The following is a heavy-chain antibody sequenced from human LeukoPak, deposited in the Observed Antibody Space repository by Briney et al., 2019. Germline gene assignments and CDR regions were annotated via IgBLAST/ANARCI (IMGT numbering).Heavy chain of an antibody. CDR3: ARLLVYNSGGEAFDH. Sequence: GGSLRLSCAASGFTFSRYWMSWVRQAPGKGLEWVANIKQHGSERYYVDSVKGRFTISRDNAKNSLYLQMNSLRAEDTAVYYCARLLVYNSGGEAFDHWGQGTLVTVSS. V-gene: IGHV3-7*01. J-gene: IGHJ4*02. D-gene: IGHD1-20*01. CDR1: GFTFSRYW. CDR2: IKQHGSER.